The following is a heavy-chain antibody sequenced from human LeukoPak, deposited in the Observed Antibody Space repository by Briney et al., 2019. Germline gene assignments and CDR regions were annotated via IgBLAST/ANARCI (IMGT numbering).Heavy chain of an antibody. Sequence: GGSLRLSCAASGFTFSSYAMHWVRQAPGKGLEWVAVISYDGSNKYYADSVKGRFTISRDNSKNTLYLQMNSLRAEDTAVYYCATSRSITFGGVSPSDYWGQGTLVTVSS. CDR1: GFTFSSYA. D-gene: IGHD3-16*01. CDR3: ATSRSITFGGVSPSDY. V-gene: IGHV3-30-3*01. CDR2: ISYDGSNK. J-gene: IGHJ4*02.